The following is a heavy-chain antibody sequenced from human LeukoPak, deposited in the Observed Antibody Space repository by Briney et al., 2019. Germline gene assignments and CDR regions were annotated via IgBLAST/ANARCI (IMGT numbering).Heavy chain of an antibody. V-gene: IGHV3-21*01. CDR1: GFTFSSYS. Sequence: PGGSLRLSCAASGFTFSSYSMNWVRQAPGKGLEWVSSISSSSSYIYYADSVKGRFTISRDNAKNSLYLQMNSLRAEDTAVYYCARGMRNYDYVWGSYRYDAFDIWGQGTMVTVSS. D-gene: IGHD3-16*02. J-gene: IGHJ3*02. CDR2: ISSSSSYI. CDR3: ARGMRNYDYVWGSYRYDAFDI.